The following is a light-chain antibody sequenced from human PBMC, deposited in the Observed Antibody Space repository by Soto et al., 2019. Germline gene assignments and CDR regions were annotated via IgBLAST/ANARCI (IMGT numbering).Light chain of an antibody. CDR3: QERSNWPPWT. Sequence: EIVMTQSPATLSVSPGEIATLSCRASQSINSKLAWYQQKPGQAPRLLIYGASIRATGIPARFSGSGSGTEFTLTISSLQSEDLAVYYCQERSNWPPWTFGQGTKVDIK. CDR1: QSINSK. J-gene: IGKJ1*01. CDR2: GAS. V-gene: IGKV3-15*01.